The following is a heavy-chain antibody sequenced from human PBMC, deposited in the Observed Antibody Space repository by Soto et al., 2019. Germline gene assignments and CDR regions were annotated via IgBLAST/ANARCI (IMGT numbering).Heavy chain of an antibody. Sequence: PGGSLRLSCAASGFTFSDYSMSWVRQAPGKGLEWVSSISSSSAYIFYTDSVKGRFTISRDNAKNSLYLQMNSLRADDTAVYYCAKEGSGSYHPIDYWGQGTLVTVSS. CDR3: AKEGSGSYHPIDY. D-gene: IGHD1-26*01. CDR2: ISSSSAYI. V-gene: IGHV3-21*04. J-gene: IGHJ4*02. CDR1: GFTFSDYS.